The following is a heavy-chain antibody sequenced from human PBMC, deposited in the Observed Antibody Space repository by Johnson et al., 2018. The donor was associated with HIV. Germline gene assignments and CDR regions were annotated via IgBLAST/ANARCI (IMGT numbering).Heavy chain of an antibody. CDR2: ISYDGSYK. CDR1: GFTFDDYA. Sequence: QVQLVESGGGVVQPGRSLRLSCAASGFTFDDYAMHWVRQAPGKGLEWLSVISYDGSYKYYADSVKGRFNISRDNSKNTLFLHMSDLRPEDTAVYYCAKDIYSVSKIRGLIAPALENHGMDVWGQGTMVTVSS. J-gene: IGHJ3*01. CDR3: AKDIYSVSKIRGLIAPALENHGMDV. D-gene: IGHD3-10*01. V-gene: IGHV3-30*04.